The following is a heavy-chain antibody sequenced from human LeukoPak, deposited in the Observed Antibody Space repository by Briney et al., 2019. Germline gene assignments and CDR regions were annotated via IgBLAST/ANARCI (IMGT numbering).Heavy chain of an antibody. J-gene: IGHJ4*02. D-gene: IGHD5-24*01. CDR3: ARGRSERWLQSSFDY. Sequence: ASVKVSCKASGYTSTGYYMHWVRQAPGQGLEWMGRINPNSGGTDYAQKFQGRVTMTRDTSISTAYMELSRLRSDDTAVYYCARGRSERWLQSSFDYWGQGTLVTVSS. V-gene: IGHV1-2*06. CDR2: INPNSGGT. CDR1: GYTSTGYY.